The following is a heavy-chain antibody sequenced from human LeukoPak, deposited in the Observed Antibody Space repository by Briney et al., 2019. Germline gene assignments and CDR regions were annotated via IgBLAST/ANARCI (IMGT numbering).Heavy chain of an antibody. CDR2: IYPGDSDT. J-gene: IGHJ3*02. D-gene: IGHD3-22*01. V-gene: IGHV5-51*01. Sequence: GESLKISRKGSGYSFTSYWIGWVRQMPGKGLEWMGIIYPGDSDTRYSPSFQGQVTISAGKSISTAYLQWSSLKASDTAMYYCARCLDSSGYYDAFDIWGQGTMVTVSS. CDR3: ARCLDSSGYYDAFDI. CDR1: GYSFTSYW.